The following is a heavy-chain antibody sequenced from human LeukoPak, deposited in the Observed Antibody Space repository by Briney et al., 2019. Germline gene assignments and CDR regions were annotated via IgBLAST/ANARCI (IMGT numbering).Heavy chain of an antibody. CDR2: ISWDSGSI. CDR3: AKGHTYGLGESYLDF. CDR1: GYTSDDYA. D-gene: IGHD5-18*01. V-gene: IGHV3-9*02. J-gene: IGHJ4*02. Sequence: GRSLRLSCEASGYTSDDYAMHWVRQAPGEGLEWVSAISWDSGSIGYADSVKGRFTISRDNGKNSLYLKMNSLRTEDTAVYYCAKGHTYGLGESYLDFWGQGTLVSVSS.